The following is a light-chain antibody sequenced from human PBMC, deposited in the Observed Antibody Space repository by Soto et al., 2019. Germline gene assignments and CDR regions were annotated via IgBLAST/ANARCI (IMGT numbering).Light chain of an antibody. V-gene: IGKV2D-29*01. J-gene: IGKJ1*01. Sequence: DIVMTQTPLSLSVTPGQPASISCKSSQSLLHSDGKTYLYWYLQRSGQPPQLLIHEVSNRFSGVPDRFSGSGSGTDFTLEISRVEAEDVGIYYCMQSIQLPRPFGQGTKVEIK. CDR1: QSLLHSDGKTY. CDR3: MQSIQLPRP. CDR2: EVS.